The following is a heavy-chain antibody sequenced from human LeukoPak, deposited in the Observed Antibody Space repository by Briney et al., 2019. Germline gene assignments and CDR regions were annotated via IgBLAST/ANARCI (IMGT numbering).Heavy chain of an antibody. CDR3: VSVDSSGYFADWYFDL. J-gene: IGHJ2*01. D-gene: IGHD3-22*01. CDR1: GGSISSSSYY. V-gene: IGHV4-39*01. CDR2: IYYSGST. Sequence: PSETLSLTCTVSGGSISSSSYYWGWIRQPPGKGLEWIGSIYYSGSTYYNPSLKSRVTISVDTSKNQFSLKLSSVTAADTAVYYCVSVDSSGYFADWYFDLWGRGTLVTVSP.